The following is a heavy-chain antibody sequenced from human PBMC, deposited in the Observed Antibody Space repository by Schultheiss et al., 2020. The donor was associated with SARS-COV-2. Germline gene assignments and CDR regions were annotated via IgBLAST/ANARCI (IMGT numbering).Heavy chain of an antibody. Sequence: GGSLRLSCAASGFTFSSYWMSWVRQAPGKGLEWVSRINSDGSSTSYADSVKGRFTISRDNSKNTLYLQMNSLRDEDTAVYYCARDLESAYQLLYRVYYYYGMDVWGQGTTVTVSS. J-gene: IGHJ6*02. V-gene: IGHV3-74*01. CDR3: ARDLESAYQLLYRVYYYYGMDV. CDR1: GFTFSSYW. D-gene: IGHD2-2*02. CDR2: INSDGSST.